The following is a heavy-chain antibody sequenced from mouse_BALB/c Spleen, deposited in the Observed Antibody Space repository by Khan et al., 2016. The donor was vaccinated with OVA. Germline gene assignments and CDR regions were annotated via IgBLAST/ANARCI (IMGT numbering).Heavy chain of an antibody. CDR1: GFSLTSYG. CDR2: IWGDGST. CDR3: VKQNYGTRYAMDY. V-gene: IGHV2-3*01. D-gene: IGHD2-1*01. Sequence: QVQLKESGPALVAPSQSLSITCPVSGFSLTSYGVNWVRQPPGKGLEWLGVIWGDGSTNYHSVLISRLSISKVNSKSQVFLKLNSLQTDDTATYYCVKQNYGTRYAMDYWGQGTAVTVSS. J-gene: IGHJ4*01.